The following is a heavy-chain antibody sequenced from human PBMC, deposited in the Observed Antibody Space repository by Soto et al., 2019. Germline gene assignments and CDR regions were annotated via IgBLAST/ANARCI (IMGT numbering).Heavy chain of an antibody. CDR3: ASDWYSSSAGFDY. V-gene: IGHV4-30-4*01. CDR1: GGSISSGDYY. J-gene: IGHJ4*02. CDR2: IYYNGST. D-gene: IGHD6-6*01. Sequence: QVQLQYSGPGLVKPSQTLSLTCSVSGGSISSGDYYWSWIRPPPGKGLEVIGYIYYNGSTYYNPSLKSRVTISIDRPKNQVSLKLSSVTAADTAVYYCASDWYSSSAGFDYWGQGTLVTVS.